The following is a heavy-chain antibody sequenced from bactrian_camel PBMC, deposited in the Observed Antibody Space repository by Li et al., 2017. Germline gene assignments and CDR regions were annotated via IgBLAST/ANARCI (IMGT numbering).Heavy chain of an antibody. D-gene: IGHD5*01. CDR1: GFSFSNYA. V-gene: IGHV3S42*01. J-gene: IGHJ4*01. Sequence: DVQLVESGGGLVQPGGSLRLSCAASGFSFSNYAMRWVRQAPGKGLEWVSGITVSGAGTAYADSVKGRFTISRDNAKNSLYLQLNSLKTEDTAMYYCAKGLRGVFGTPQSRGTQVTVS. CDR2: ITVSGAGT.